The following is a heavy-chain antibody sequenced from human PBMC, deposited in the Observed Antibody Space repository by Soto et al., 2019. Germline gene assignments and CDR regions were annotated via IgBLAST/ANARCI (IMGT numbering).Heavy chain of an antibody. Sequence: QVQLVQSGAEVKKPGASVKVSCKASGYTFTTYGISWVRQAPGQGLEWMGWISAYNGNTNYAQKIQGRVSMTTDTSTSTAYMELRSLRSDDTAVYYCARQQWLYYYYGMDVWGQGTTVTVSS. CDR3: ARQQWLYYYYGMDV. D-gene: IGHD6-19*01. V-gene: IGHV1-18*01. CDR2: ISAYNGNT. CDR1: GYTFTTYG. J-gene: IGHJ6*02.